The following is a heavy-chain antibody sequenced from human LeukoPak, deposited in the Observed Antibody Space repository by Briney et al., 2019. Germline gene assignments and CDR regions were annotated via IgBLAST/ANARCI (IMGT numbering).Heavy chain of an antibody. V-gene: IGHV3-74*01. CDR2: INSDGSST. D-gene: IGHD2-8*02. CDR1: GFTFRSYG. CDR3: AGAWSRVDGFDI. J-gene: IGHJ3*02. Sequence: GGSLRLSCAASGFTFRSYGMHWVRQAPGKGLVWVSRINSDGSSTNYADSVKGRFTVSRDNAKNSVYLQMNSLRTEDTAIYYCAGAWSRVDGFDIWGQGTMVTVSS.